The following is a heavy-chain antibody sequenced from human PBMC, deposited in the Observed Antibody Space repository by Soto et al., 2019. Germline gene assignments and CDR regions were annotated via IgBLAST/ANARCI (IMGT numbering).Heavy chain of an antibody. Sequence: GGSLRLSCAASGFTVSRYAMSWVRQAPGKGLEWVSAISGSGGSTYYADSVKGRFTISRDNSKNTLYLQMNSLRAEDTAVYYCAKSAGAYGGNSGDYWGQGTVVTVSS. CDR2: ISGSGGST. CDR3: AKSAGAYGGNSGDY. V-gene: IGHV3-23*01. J-gene: IGHJ4*02. CDR1: GFTVSRYA. D-gene: IGHD4-17*01.